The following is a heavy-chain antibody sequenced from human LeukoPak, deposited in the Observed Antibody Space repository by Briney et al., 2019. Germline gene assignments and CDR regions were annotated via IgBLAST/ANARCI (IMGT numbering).Heavy chain of an antibody. CDR3: ARATMYYYDSSGYYVK. D-gene: IGHD3-22*01. CDR1: GGSISSYY. CDR2: IYYSGST. Sequence: SETLSLTCTVSGGSISSYYWSWIRQPPGKGLEWIGYIYYSGSTNYNPSLKSRVTISVDTSKNQFSLKLSSVTAADTAVYYCARATMYYYDSSGYYVKWGQGTLVTVSP. J-gene: IGHJ4*02. V-gene: IGHV4-59*08.